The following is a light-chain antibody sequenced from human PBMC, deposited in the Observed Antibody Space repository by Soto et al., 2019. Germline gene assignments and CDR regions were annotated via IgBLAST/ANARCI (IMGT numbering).Light chain of an antibody. J-gene: IGKJ1*01. CDR3: QQYDSYSWT. Sequence: DIQMTQSPSTLSASVGDRVTITCRASQSVTNWLAWYQQKPGKAPKLLIYDVSSLESGVPSRFSGSGSGTEFILTISSLQPEDFATYYCQQYDSYSWTSGQGTKVDI. V-gene: IGKV1-5*01. CDR1: QSVTNW. CDR2: DVS.